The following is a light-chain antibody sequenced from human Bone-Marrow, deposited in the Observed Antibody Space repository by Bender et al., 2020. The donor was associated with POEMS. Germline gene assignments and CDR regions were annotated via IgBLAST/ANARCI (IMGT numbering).Light chain of an antibody. CDR2: DVT. Sequence: QSALTQPASVSGSPGQSITISCTGTSSDVGGYTYVSWYQQHPGKAPKLIIYDVTKRPSGVPDRFSGSKSGSTASLAISGLQIEDEAAYYCSSYAGYSTPWVFGTGTNLIVL. V-gene: IGLV2-11*01. CDR1: SSDVGGYTY. CDR3: SSYAGYSTPWV. J-gene: IGLJ1*01.